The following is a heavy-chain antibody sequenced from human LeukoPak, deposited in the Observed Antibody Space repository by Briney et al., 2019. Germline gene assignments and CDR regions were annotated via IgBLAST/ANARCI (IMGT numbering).Heavy chain of an antibody. Sequence: GGSLRLSCAPSGFTVSSNYMSWVRQAPGKGLEWVSVIYSGGDTFYADSVKGRFTISRDNSKNTLYLQMTSLRAEDTAVYYCAAKVELRSNGPYFNSWGQGTLVTVPS. J-gene: IGHJ4*02. D-gene: IGHD1-7*01. CDR2: IYSGGDT. CDR1: GFTVSSNY. CDR3: AAKVELRSNGPYFNS. V-gene: IGHV3-53*01.